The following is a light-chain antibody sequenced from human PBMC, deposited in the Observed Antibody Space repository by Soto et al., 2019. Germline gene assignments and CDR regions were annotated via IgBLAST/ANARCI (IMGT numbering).Light chain of an antibody. CDR1: QSVSSN. CDR3: QQYNNWPPWT. J-gene: IGKJ1*01. Sequence: EIVRTQSPATLSVSPGERATLSCRASQSVSSNLAWYQQKPGQAPRLLIYGASTRATGIPARFSGSGSGTESTLTISSLQSEDFAVYYCQQYNNWPPWTFGQGTKVDIK. CDR2: GAS. V-gene: IGKV3-15*01.